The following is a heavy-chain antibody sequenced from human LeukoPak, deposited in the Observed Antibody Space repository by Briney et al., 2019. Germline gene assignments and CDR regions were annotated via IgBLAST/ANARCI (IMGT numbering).Heavy chain of an antibody. Sequence: PGGSLRLSCAASGFTFSSYAMSWVRQAPGKGLEWVSAISGSGGSTYYADSVKGRFTISRDNSKNTLYLQMNSLRAEDTAVYYCAKFLDTAMVPVVGWFDPWGQGTLVTVSS. J-gene: IGHJ5*02. CDR3: AKFLDTAMVPVVGWFDP. CDR2: ISGSGGST. V-gene: IGHV3-23*01. CDR1: GFTFSSYA. D-gene: IGHD5-18*01.